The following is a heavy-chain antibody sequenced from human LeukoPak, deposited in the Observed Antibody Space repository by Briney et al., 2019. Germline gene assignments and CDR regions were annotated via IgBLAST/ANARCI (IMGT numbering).Heavy chain of an antibody. CDR1: GGSINTYY. CDR3: ARESTAMVTFLDY. D-gene: IGHD5-18*01. Sequence: SETLSLTCTVSGGSINTYYWTWIRQPAGKGLEWIGRIYSSGSTNYNPSLQSRVTISVDTSKNQFSLKLSSVTAADTAVYYCARESTAMVTFLDYWGQGTLVTVSS. V-gene: IGHV4-4*07. CDR2: IYSSGST. J-gene: IGHJ4*02.